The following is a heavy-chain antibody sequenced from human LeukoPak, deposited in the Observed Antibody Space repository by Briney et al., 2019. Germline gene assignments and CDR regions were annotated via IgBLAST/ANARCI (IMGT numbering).Heavy chain of an antibody. CDR3: AKDQVVVVPAAPFDY. J-gene: IGHJ4*02. V-gene: IGHV3-23*01. CDR2: ISGSGGST. Sequence: PGGSLRLSCAASGFTFSSYATSWVRQAPGKGLEWVSAISGSGGSTYYADSVKGRFTISRDNSKNTLYLQMNSLRAEDTAVYYCAKDQVVVVPAAPFDYWGQGTLVTVSS. CDR1: GFTFSSYA. D-gene: IGHD2-2*01.